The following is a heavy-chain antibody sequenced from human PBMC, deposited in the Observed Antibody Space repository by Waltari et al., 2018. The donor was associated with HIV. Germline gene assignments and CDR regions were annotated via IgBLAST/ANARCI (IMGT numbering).Heavy chain of an antibody. CDR3: AADLTDGDYRLWYFDL. CDR1: GFTFTSPV. V-gene: IGHV1-58*02. Sequence: QMVLVQSGPEGKKPGTSVKVSCKASGFTFTSPVIQWVRQVRGQRLEWIGWIVVGSGNTDYAQQFQDRVTITRDTSTSTAYMELSSLTSEDTAVYYCAADLTDGDYRLWYFDLWGRGTLVTVSS. J-gene: IGHJ2*01. D-gene: IGHD4-17*01. CDR2: IVVGSGNT.